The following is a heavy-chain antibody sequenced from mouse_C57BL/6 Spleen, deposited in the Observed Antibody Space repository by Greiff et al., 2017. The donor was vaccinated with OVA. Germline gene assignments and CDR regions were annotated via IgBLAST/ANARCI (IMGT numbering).Heavy chain of an antibody. CDR1: GFTFSDYG. V-gene: IGHV5-17*01. Sequence: EVKLVESGGGLVKPGGSLKLSCAASGFTFSDYGMHWVSQAPEKGLEWVAYISSGSSTIYYDDTVKGRFTISRDNAKNTLFLQMTSLRSEDTAVYYCANSNYLAYWGQGTSVTVSS. J-gene: IGHJ4*01. CDR3: ANSNYLAY. D-gene: IGHD2-5*01. CDR2: ISSGSSTI.